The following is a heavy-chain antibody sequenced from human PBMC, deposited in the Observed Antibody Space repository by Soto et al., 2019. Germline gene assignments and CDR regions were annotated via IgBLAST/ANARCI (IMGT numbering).Heavy chain of an antibody. CDR3: ARDTNGIHY. J-gene: IGHJ4*02. V-gene: IGHV3-74*01. CDR2: INTEGSST. CDR1: GLIFSNYK. Sequence: EVQLVESGGGLVQPGGSLRLSCAASGLIFSNYKMHWVRQAPGKGLVWVSRINTEGSSTDYADSVTGRFTVARDNAKNTIYLHMNSLTADDTAVYYCARDTNGIHYWGQGTLVTVSS. D-gene: IGHD2-8*01.